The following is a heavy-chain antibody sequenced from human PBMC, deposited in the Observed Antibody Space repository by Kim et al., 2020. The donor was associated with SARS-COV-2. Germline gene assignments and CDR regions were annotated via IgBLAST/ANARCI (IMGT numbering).Heavy chain of an antibody. Sequence: GNTGYAQKFQGRVTMTRNTSISTAYMELSSLRSEDTAVYYCARGSWGSDYWGQGTLVTVSS. J-gene: IGHJ4*02. CDR3: ARGSWGSDY. V-gene: IGHV1-8*01. CDR2: GNT. D-gene: IGHD7-27*01.